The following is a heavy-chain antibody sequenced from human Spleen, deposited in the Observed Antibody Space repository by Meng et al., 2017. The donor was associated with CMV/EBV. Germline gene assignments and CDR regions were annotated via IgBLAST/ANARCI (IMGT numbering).Heavy chain of an antibody. J-gene: IGHJ6*02. Sequence: GSLRLSCAVYGGSFSGYYWSWIRQPPGKGLEWIGEINHSGSTNYNPSLKSRVTISVDTSKNQFSLKLSSVTAADTAVYYCAGDTGTTPSLPYGMDVWGQGTTVTVSS. CDR3: AGDTGTTPSLPYGMDV. CDR2: INHSGST. V-gene: IGHV4-34*01. CDR1: GGSFSGYY. D-gene: IGHD1-1*01.